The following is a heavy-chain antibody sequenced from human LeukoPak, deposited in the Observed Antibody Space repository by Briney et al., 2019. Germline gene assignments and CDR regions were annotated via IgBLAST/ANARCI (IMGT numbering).Heavy chain of an antibody. J-gene: IGHJ3*02. CDR2: IYYSGST. CDR3: ARQGGVVTARDAFDI. Sequence: SETLSLTCTVSGGSISSYYWSWIRQPPGKGLEWIGYIYYSGSTNYNPSLKSRVTISVDTSKNQFSLKLSSGTAADTAVYYCARQGGVVTARDAFDIWGQGTMVTVSS. D-gene: IGHD2-21*02. CDR1: GGSISSYY. V-gene: IGHV4-59*08.